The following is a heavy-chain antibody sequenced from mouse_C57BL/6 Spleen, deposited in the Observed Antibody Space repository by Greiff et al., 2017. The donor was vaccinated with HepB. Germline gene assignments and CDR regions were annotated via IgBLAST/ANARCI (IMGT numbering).Heavy chain of an antibody. CDR2: ISSGSSTI. J-gene: IGHJ4*01. CDR1: GFTFSDYG. CDR3: ARNYYGTYAMDY. V-gene: IGHV5-17*01. Sequence: EVNVVESGGGLVKPGGSLKLSCAASGFTFSDYGMHWVRQAPEKGLEWVAYISSGSSTIYYADTVKGRFTISRDNAKNTLFLQMTSLRSEDTAMYYCARNYYGTYAMDYWGQGTSVTVSS. D-gene: IGHD1-1*01.